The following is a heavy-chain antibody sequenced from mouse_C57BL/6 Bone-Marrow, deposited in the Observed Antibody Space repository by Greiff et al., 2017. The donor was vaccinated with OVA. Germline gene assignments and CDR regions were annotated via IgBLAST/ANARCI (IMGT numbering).Heavy chain of an antibody. CDR2: IHPNSGST. CDR3: ASGAYYSNYEGDY. CDR1: GYTFTSYW. D-gene: IGHD2-5*01. V-gene: IGHV1-64*01. J-gene: IGHJ2*01. Sequence: VQLQQPGAELVKPGASVKLSCKASGYTFTSYWMHWVKQRPGQGLEWIGMIHPNSGSTNYNEKFKSKATLTVDKSSSTAYMQLSSLTSEDSAVYYCASGAYYSNYEGDYWVQGTTLTVSS.